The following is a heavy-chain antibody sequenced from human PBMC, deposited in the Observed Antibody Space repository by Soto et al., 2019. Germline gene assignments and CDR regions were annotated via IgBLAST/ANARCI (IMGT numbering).Heavy chain of an antibody. J-gene: IGHJ3*02. CDR2: IKEDGSEK. CDR1: GFTFSSYA. D-gene: IGHD3-3*01. Sequence: GGSLRLSCAASGFTFSSYAMKWVRQAPGKGLEWVANIKEDGSEKYYVDSVKGRFTISRDNAKNSLYLQMNSLRAEDTAVYYCASIRMYYDFWSGPYDAFDIWGQGTMVTVSS. V-gene: IGHV3-7*01. CDR3: ASIRMYYDFWSGPYDAFDI.